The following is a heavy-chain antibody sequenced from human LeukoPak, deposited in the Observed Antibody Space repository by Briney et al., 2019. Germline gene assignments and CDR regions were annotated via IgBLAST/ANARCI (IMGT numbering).Heavy chain of an antibody. CDR2: IDHSGST. CDR1: GVSFTGYF. V-gene: IGHV4-34*01. CDR3: AAYGGNSGFHWFDP. Sequence: PSETLSLTSAAYGVSFTGYFWSSIPQAPRKGLEWIGEIDHSGSTNYNPPLKSRVTISLDTSKNHFSLKLSSVTAADTAVYYCAAYGGNSGFHWFDPWGQGTLVTVSS. J-gene: IGHJ5*02. D-gene: IGHD4-23*01.